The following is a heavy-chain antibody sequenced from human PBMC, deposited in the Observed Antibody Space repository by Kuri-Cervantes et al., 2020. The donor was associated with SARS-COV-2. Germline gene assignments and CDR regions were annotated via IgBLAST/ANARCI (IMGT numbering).Heavy chain of an antibody. J-gene: IGHJ6*03. D-gene: IGHD6-6*01. CDR1: GGSFSGYY. V-gene: IGHV4-34*01. Sequence: SQTLSLTCAVYGGSFSGYYWSWIRQPPGKGLEWIGELNHSGSTDYNPSPKSRVTISVDTSKNQFSLKLSSGTAADTAVYYCARGRSSSSYYYYYYMDVGGKGTTVTVSS. CDR3: ARGRSSSSYYYYYYMDV. CDR2: LNHSGST.